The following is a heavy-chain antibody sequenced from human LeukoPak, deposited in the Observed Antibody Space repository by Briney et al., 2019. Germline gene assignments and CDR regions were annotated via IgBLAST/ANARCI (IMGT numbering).Heavy chain of an antibody. V-gene: IGHV3-73*01. D-gene: IGHD3-22*01. CDR3: TRRYNYDSSGYYYVRDAFDI. Sequence: GGSLRLSCAASGFTFSGSAMHWVRQASGKGLEWVGRIRSKANSYATAYAASVKGRFTISRDDSKNTAYLQMNSLKTEDTAVYYCTRRYNYDSSGYYYVRDAFDIWGQGTMVTVSS. CDR2: IRSKANSYAT. J-gene: IGHJ3*02. CDR1: GFTFSGSA.